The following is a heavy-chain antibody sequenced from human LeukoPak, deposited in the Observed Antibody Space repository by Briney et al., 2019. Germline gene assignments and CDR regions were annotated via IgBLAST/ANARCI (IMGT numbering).Heavy chain of an antibody. D-gene: IGHD3-16*02. CDR3: AKESMITFGGVIVYFDY. Sequence: GGSLRLSCAASGFTFSSYAMSWVRQAPGKGLEWVSAISGSGGSTYYADSVKGRFTMCRDNSKNTLYMQMNSLRAEDTAVYYCAKESMITFGGVIVYFDYWGQGTL. J-gene: IGHJ4*02. CDR2: ISGSGGST. CDR1: GFTFSSYA. V-gene: IGHV3-23*01.